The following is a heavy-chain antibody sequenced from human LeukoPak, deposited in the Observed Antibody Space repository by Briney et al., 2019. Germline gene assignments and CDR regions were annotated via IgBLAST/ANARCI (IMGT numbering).Heavy chain of an antibody. Sequence: EASVKVSCKASGYTFTSYGISWVRQAPGQGLEWMGGIIPIFGTANYAQKFQGRVTIAADKSTSTAYMELSSLRSEDTAVYYCARETALIAVAGMDKYFDYWGQGTLVTVSS. J-gene: IGHJ4*02. CDR3: ARETALIAVAGMDKYFDY. CDR1: GYTFTSYG. CDR2: IIPIFGTA. V-gene: IGHV1-69*06. D-gene: IGHD6-19*01.